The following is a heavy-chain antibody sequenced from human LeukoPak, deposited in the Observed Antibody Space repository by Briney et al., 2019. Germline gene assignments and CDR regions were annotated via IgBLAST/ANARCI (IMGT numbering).Heavy chain of an antibody. CDR2: INPSGGGT. CDR1: GYTFTSYY. D-gene: IGHD6-19*01. V-gene: IGHV1-46*03. J-gene: IGHJ4*02. CDR3: AREDSDWQTDY. Sequence: GASVKVSCKASGYTFTSYYMHWVRQAPGQGLEWMGIINPSGGGTSYAQKFQGRVTMTRDTSTSTVYMELSSLRSEDTAVYYCAREDSDWQTDYWGQGTLVTVSS.